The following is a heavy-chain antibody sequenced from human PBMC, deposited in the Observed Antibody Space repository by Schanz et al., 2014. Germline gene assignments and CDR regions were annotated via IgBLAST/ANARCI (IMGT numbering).Heavy chain of an antibody. CDR1: GFTFSNYG. Sequence: QVQLVESGGGVVQPGRSLRLSCAASGFTFSNYGLVWVRQAPGKGLEWLAVISYDGSDKFHADSVKGRFTISRDNSKNTLYLQMNSLRAEDTAVYYCARDAVTSVLTPGFYYWGQGTLVTVSS. J-gene: IGHJ4*02. V-gene: IGHV3-30*03. CDR2: ISYDGSDK. D-gene: IGHD4-17*01. CDR3: ARDAVTSVLTPGFYY.